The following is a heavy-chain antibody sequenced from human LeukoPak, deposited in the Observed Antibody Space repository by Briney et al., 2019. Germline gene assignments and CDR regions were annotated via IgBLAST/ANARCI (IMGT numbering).Heavy chain of an antibody. V-gene: IGHV4-34*01. CDR3: ARRGYYYGSGSYYKSQPFDY. CDR1: GGSFSGYY. J-gene: IGHJ4*02. CDR2: INPSGST. Sequence: PSETLSLTCAVYGGSFSGYYWSWSRQPTGKGLEWIGEINPSGSTNYNPSLKSRVTISVDTSKNQFSLKLSSVTAADTAVYYCARRGYYYGSGSYYKSQPFDYWGQGTLVTVSS. D-gene: IGHD3-10*01.